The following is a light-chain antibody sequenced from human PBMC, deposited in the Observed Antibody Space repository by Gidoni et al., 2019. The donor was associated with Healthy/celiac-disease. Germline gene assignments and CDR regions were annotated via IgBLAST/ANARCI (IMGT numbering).Light chain of an antibody. CDR2: AAS. Sequence: IPLTHSPSFLSASVGDRVTITCRAIQGISSYLAWYQQKPGKAPKLLIYAASTLQSGVPSRFSGSGSGTEFTLTISSLQPEDFATYYCQQLNSYRVTFGQGTRLEIK. CDR1: QGISSY. J-gene: IGKJ5*01. V-gene: IGKV1-9*01. CDR3: QQLNSYRVT.